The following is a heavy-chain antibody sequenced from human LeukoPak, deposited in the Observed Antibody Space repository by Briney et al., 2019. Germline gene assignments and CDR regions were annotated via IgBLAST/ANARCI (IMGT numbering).Heavy chain of an antibody. D-gene: IGHD3-10*01. CDR2: IYSGGST. J-gene: IGHJ3*02. Sequence: GGSLRLSCAASGFTVSSNYMSWVRQAPGKGLEWVSVIYSGGSTYYADSVKGRFTISRDNSKNTLYLQMNSLRAEDTAVYYCARARGGSLAYTPFDIWGQGTMVTVSS. V-gene: IGHV3-66*01. CDR1: GFTVSSNY. CDR3: ARARGGSLAYTPFDI.